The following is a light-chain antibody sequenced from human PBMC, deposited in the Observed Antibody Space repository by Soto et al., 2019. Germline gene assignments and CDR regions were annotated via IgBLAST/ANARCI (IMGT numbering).Light chain of an antibody. CDR2: DAS. V-gene: IGKV1-33*01. CDR3: QQYDNLPRT. J-gene: IGKJ3*01. CDR1: QDISNY. Sequence: DIQMNQSTSSLSASVGDRVTITCQASQDISNYLNWYQQKPGKAPKLLIYDASNLETGVPSRFSGSGSGTDFTFTISSLQPEDIAKYYCQQYDNLPRTFGPGTKVDIK.